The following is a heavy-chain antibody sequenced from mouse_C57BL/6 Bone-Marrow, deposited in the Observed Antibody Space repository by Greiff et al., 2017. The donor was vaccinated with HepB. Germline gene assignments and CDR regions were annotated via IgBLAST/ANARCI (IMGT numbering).Heavy chain of an antibody. CDR2: IYPGSGST. V-gene: IGHV1-55*01. Sequence: VQLQQPGAELVKPGASVKMSCKASGYTFTSYWITWVKQRPGQGLEWIGDIYPGSGSTNYNEKFKSKATLTVDTSSSTAYMQLSSLTSEDSAVYYSARVGLLWLRRWYFDVWGTGTTVTVSS. D-gene: IGHD2-2*01. CDR3: ARVGLLWLRRWYFDV. J-gene: IGHJ1*03. CDR1: GYTFTSYW.